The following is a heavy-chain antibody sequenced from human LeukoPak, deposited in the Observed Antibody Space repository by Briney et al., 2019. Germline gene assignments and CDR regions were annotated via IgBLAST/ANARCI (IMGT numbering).Heavy chain of an antibody. CDR2: INPNSGGT. V-gene: IGHV1-2*06. CDR1: GYTFAGYY. CDR3: ARAQYPDYYDSSGYWFFS. J-gene: IGHJ5*02. Sequence: ASVTVSCKASGYTFAGYYMHWVRQAPGQGLEWMGRINPNSGGTNYAQKFQGRVTMTRDTSNSTAYMELSRLRSDDTAVYYCARAQYPDYYDSSGYWFFSWGQGTLVTVSS. D-gene: IGHD3-22*01.